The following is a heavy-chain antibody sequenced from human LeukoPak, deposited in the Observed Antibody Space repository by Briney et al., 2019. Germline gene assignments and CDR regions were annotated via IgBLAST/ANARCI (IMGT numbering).Heavy chain of an antibody. V-gene: IGHV3-23*01. CDR2: ISGSGGST. J-gene: IGHJ5*02. Sequence: PGGSLRLSCAASGFTFSSYAMSWVRQAPGKGLEWVSAISGSGGSTYYADSVKGRFTISRDNSKNTLYLQMNSLRAEDTAVYYCAKDGRAVAAYRGNWFDPWGQGTLVTVSS. D-gene: IGHD6-19*01. CDR3: AKDGRAVAAYRGNWFDP. CDR1: GFTFSSYA.